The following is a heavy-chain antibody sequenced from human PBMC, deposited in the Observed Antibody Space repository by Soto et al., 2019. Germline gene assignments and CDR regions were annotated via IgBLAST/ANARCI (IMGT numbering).Heavy chain of an antibody. CDR2: VYHTGDT. Sequence: KPSETLSLTCGVSGGTVASSHWWSWVRQSPGRGLEWNGDVYHTGDTNFNPSLQSRVTFSVDKANYKCSPRMNSVTAADPVVYLCAREIVTAGGNCYFDPWGPGTLVTFSS. CDR3: AREIVTAGGNCYFDP. J-gene: IGHJ5*02. D-gene: IGHD2-21*02. CDR1: GGTVASSHW. V-gene: IGHV4-4*02.